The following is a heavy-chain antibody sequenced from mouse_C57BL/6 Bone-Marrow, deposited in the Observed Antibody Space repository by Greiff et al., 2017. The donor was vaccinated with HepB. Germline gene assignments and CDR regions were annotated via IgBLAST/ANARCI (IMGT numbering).Heavy chain of an antibody. CDR3: AREKKDYGNYKAWFAY. Sequence: EVQLVESGGGLVKPGGSLKLSCAASGFTFSSYAMSWVRQTPEKRLEWVATISDGGSYTYYPDNVKGRFTISRDNAKNNLYLQMSHLKSEDTAMYYCAREKKDYGNYKAWFAYWGQGTLVTVSA. J-gene: IGHJ3*01. D-gene: IGHD2-1*01. CDR1: GFTFSSYA. CDR2: ISDGGSYT. V-gene: IGHV5-4*01.